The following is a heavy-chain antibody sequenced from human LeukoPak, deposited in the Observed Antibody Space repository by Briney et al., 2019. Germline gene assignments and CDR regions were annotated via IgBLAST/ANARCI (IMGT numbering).Heavy chain of an antibody. CDR3: ARARRDSGYYKVDY. J-gene: IGHJ4*02. V-gene: IGHV4-34*01. CDR1: GGSFSGYY. D-gene: IGHD3-3*01. Sequence: IPSETLSLTCAVYGGSFSGYYWSWIRQPPGKGLEWIGEINHSGSANYNPSLKSRVTLSIDKSKNQFSLNLNSVTAADTAVYYCARARRDSGYYKVDYWGQGTLVTVSS. CDR2: INHSGSA.